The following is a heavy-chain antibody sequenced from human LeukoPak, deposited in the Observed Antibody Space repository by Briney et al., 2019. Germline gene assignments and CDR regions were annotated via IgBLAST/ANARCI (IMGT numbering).Heavy chain of an antibody. D-gene: IGHD2-2*01. Sequence: ASVKVSCKASGYTFITYGISWVRQAPGQGLEWMGWISGYNGNTNYAQKLQGRVTMTTDTSTSTAYMELRSLRSDDTAVYYCARLVPAASFDYWGQGTLVTVSS. J-gene: IGHJ4*02. CDR3: ARLVPAASFDY. V-gene: IGHV1-18*01. CDR1: GYTFITYG. CDR2: ISGYNGNT.